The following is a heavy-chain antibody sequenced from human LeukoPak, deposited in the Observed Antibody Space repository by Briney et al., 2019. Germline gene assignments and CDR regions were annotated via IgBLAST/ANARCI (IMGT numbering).Heavy chain of an antibody. CDR3: ATLGYCSGGSCYLGDY. Sequence: GGSLRLSCAASGFTFSSYWMSWVRQAPGKGLEWVANIKQDGSEKYYVDSVKGRFTISRDNAKNSLYLQMNSLRAEDTAVYYCATLGYCSGGSCYLGDYWGQGTLVTVSS. J-gene: IGHJ4*02. D-gene: IGHD2-15*01. V-gene: IGHV3-7*01. CDR2: IKQDGSEK. CDR1: GFTFSSYW.